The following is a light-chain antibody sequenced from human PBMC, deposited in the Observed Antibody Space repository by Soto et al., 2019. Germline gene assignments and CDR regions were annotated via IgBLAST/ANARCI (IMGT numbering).Light chain of an antibody. CDR2: EVN. CDR3: SSYSTTSTLV. Sequence: QSALTQPASVSGSPGQSVTISCIGASSDVGGYDYVSWYQQHPGKAPKLILYEVNNRPSGVSNHFSGSKSGNTASLIISGLQADDEADYYCSSYSTTSTLVFGSGTKVTVL. J-gene: IGLJ1*01. CDR1: SSDVGGYDY. V-gene: IGLV2-14*01.